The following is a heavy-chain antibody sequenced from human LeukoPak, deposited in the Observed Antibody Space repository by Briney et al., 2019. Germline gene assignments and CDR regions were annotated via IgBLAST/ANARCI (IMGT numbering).Heavy chain of an antibody. J-gene: IGHJ4*02. CDR1: GFTFSSYS. CDR3: AKLRS. Sequence: GGSLRLSCAASGFTFSSYSMHWVRQAPGKGLEWVAVISYDGSNKYYADSVKGRFTISRDNSKNTLYLQMNSLRAEDTAAYYCAKLRSWGQGTLVTVSS. D-gene: IGHD4/OR15-4a*01. CDR2: ISYDGSNK. V-gene: IGHV3-30*18.